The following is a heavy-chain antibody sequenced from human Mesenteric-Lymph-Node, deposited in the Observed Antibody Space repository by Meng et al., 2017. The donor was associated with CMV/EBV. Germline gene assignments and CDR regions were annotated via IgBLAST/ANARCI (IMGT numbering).Heavy chain of an antibody. D-gene: IGHD2/OR15-2a*01. V-gene: IGHV1-2*06. CDR3: ARDNVNPEGFDP. CDR1: GYTFTDFY. Sequence: QVQLVQARAAVGKPGASVLVSCKASGYTFTDFYIHWVRQAPGQGLVWMGRINPNSGVSNSAQNFQGRVTMTRDTSISTAYMELGRLTSDDTAVYYCARDNVNPEGFDPWGQGTLVTVSS. CDR2: INPNSGVS. J-gene: IGHJ5*02.